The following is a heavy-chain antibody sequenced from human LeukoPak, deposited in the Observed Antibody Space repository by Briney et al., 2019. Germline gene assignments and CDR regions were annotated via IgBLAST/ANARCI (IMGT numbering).Heavy chain of an antibody. CDR2: IYSGGST. Sequence: GGSLRLSCAASGFTVSSNYMSWVRQAPGKGLEWVSVIYSGGSTYYADSVKGRFTISRDNSKNTLYLQVNSLRAEDTAVYYCGLMDSPGIQRYWGQGTLVTVSS. D-gene: IGHD3-10*01. V-gene: IGHV3-53*01. CDR3: GLMDSPGIQRY. J-gene: IGHJ4*02. CDR1: GFTVSSNY.